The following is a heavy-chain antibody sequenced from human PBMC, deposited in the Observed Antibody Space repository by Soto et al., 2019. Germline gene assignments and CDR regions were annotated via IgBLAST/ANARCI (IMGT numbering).Heavy chain of an antibody. V-gene: IGHV4-39*07. D-gene: IGHD3-22*01. CDR2: IYYSGST. CDR1: GGSMSSSSYY. CDR3: ARTSYYDSTGYYNLDV. Sequence: PSXTLSLTCTVSGGSMSSSSYYWGWIRQPPGKGLEWIGSIYYSGSTYYNPSLKSRVSISVDKSKNQFSLKLNSVNAADTADYYCARTSYYDSTGYYNLDVWGPGTTVTVSS. J-gene: IGHJ6*02.